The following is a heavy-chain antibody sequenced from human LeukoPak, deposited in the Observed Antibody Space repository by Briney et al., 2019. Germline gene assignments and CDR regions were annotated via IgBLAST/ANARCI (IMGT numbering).Heavy chain of an antibody. CDR2: INPSGGST. CDR1: GYTFTSYY. V-gene: IGHV1-46*01. CDR3: ARGPLGLRLGELSFIPRNWYFDL. J-gene: IGHJ2*01. Sequence: ASVKVSCKASGYTFTSYYMRWVRQAPGQGLEWMGIINPSGGSTNYAQKFQGRVTMTRDMSTSTVYMELSSLRSEDTAVYYCARGPLGLRLGELSFIPRNWYFDLWGRGTLVTVSS. D-gene: IGHD3-16*02.